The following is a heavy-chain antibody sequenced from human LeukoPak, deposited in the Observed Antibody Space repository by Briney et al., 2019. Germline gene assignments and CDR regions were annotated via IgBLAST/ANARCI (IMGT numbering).Heavy chain of an antibody. J-gene: IGHJ5*02. Sequence: GGSLRLSCAASGFIFSSFGMHWVRQAPGKGLEWVAFIRYDGSNKYYADSVKGRFTISRDNSKNTLYLQMNSPRPEDMAIYYCAKDRGDYTNWFDPWGQGTLVTVSS. CDR3: AKDRGDYTNWFDP. CDR1: GFIFSSFG. V-gene: IGHV3-30*02. D-gene: IGHD4-17*01. CDR2: IRYDGSNK.